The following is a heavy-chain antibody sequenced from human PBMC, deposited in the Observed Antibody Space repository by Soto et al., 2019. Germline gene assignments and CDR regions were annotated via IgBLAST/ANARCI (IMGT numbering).Heavy chain of an antibody. CDR3: ARVVPGAEAWFGP. CDR1: GYTFSNYG. V-gene: IGHV1-18*01. J-gene: IGHJ5*02. Sequence: QVQLVQSGGEVKRPGASVKVSCKTSGYTFSNYGITWVRQAPGQPLEWLGWISLYSDGTNYAQKFQGRVSMTTDTSTTTAYMELRSLRSDDTAVHYCARVVPGAEAWFGPWGQGTLVTVSS. CDR2: ISLYSDGT. D-gene: IGHD2-2*01.